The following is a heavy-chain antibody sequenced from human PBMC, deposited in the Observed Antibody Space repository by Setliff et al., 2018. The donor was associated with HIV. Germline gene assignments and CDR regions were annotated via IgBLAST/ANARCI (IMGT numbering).Heavy chain of an antibody. CDR2: IYTSGNTNYNPST. V-gene: IGHV4-61*02. CDR3: TRQSPVAGSGAFDI. Sequence: SETLSLTCTVSGDSISSGGYYWSWIRQPAGQGLEWIGRIYTSGNTNYNPSTNYNPSLKSRITISLETSRNQFSLRVTSVTATETAVYYCTRQSPVAGSGAFDIWGQGTMVTVSS. D-gene: IGHD6-19*01. CDR1: GDSISSGGYY. J-gene: IGHJ3*02.